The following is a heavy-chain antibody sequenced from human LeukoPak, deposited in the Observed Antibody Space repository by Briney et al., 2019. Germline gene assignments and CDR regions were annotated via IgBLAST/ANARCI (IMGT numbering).Heavy chain of an antibody. Sequence: PSETLSLTCSVSGASISSGLYYWNWIRQPAGKGLEWIGRIFESGKTNYNPSLKSRVTISVDTSKNQFSLKLRSVTAIDTAVYYCARGVGGYWDYWGQGTLVTVSS. CDR3: ARGVGGYWDY. V-gene: IGHV4-61*02. CDR2: IFESGKT. J-gene: IGHJ4*02. D-gene: IGHD3-22*01. CDR1: GASISSGLYY.